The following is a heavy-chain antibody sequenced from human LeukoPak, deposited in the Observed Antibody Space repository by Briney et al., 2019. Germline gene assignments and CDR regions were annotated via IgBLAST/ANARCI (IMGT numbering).Heavy chain of an antibody. D-gene: IGHD3-10*01. CDR3: ARDGNFYYGPGSYCDY. V-gene: IGHV4-34*01. Sequence: PSETLSLTCAVYGGSFSGYYWSWIRQPPGKGLEWIGEINHSGSTNYNPSLKSRVTISVDTSKNQFSLKLSSVTAADTAVYYCARDGNFYYGPGSYCDYWGQGTLVTVSS. CDR2: INHSGST. J-gene: IGHJ4*02. CDR1: GGSFSGYY.